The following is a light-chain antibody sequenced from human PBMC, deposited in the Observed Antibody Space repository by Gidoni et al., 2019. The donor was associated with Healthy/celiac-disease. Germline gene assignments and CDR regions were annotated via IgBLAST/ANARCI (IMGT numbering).Light chain of an antibody. Sequence: QSALTQPASVSGSPGQSITISCTGTSSDVGGYTYVSWYQQRPGKAPKLMIYEVINRPSGVSNRFSGSKSGNTASLTISVLQAEDEADYYCSSYTSSSTYVFGTGTKVTVL. V-gene: IGLV2-14*01. J-gene: IGLJ1*01. CDR2: EVI. CDR1: SSDVGGYTY. CDR3: SSYTSSSTYV.